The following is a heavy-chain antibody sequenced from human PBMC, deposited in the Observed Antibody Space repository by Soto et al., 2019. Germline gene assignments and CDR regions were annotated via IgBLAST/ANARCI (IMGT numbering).Heavy chain of an antibody. V-gene: IGHV4-61*08. Sequence: SEPLSLTCTVSGGSVSSGDYYWSWIRQPPGKGLEWIGYIYYSGNTNYNPSLKSRVIISVDTSKNLFSLKLTSVTAADTAVYYCARIPVDTSMIYWLDPWGQGTLVTVS. D-gene: IGHD5-18*01. J-gene: IGHJ5*02. CDR3: ARIPVDTSMIYWLDP. CDR2: IYYSGNT. CDR1: GGSVSSGDYY.